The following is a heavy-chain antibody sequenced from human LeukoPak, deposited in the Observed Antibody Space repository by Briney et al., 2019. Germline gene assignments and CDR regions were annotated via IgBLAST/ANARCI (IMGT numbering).Heavy chain of an antibody. D-gene: IGHD3-10*01. CDR3: AKSYYYGSGSYYRSYYYYMDV. CDR1: GFTFSSYA. V-gene: IGHV3-23*01. Sequence: GGSLRLSCAASGFTFSSYAMSWVRQAPGKGLEWVSAIIGSGGSTYYADSVKGRFTISRDNSKNTLYLQMNSLRAEDTAVYYCAKSYYYGSGSYYRSYYYYMDVWGKGTTVTVSS. CDR2: IIGSGGST. J-gene: IGHJ6*03.